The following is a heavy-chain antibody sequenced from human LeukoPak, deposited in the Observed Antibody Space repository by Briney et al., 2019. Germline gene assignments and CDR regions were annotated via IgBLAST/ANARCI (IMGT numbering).Heavy chain of an antibody. J-gene: IGHJ4*02. CDR1: GYTFTGYY. CDR2: ISPNSGGT. Sequence: ASVKVSCKASGYTFTGYYMHWVRQAPGQGLEWMGWISPNSGGTNYAQKFQGRVTMTRDTSISTGYMELSRLRSDDTAVYYCATPGRGYSGYDFGSWGQGTLVTVSS. D-gene: IGHD5-12*01. V-gene: IGHV1-2*02. CDR3: ATPGRGYSGYDFGS.